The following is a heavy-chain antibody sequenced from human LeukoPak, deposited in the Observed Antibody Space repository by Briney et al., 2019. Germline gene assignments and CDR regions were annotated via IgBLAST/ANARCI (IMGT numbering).Heavy chain of an antibody. CDR1: GGTFSSYA. CDR2: IIPIFGTA. V-gene: IGHV1-69*13. Sequence: GASVKVSCMASGGTFSSYAISWVRQAPGQGLEWMGGIIPIFGTANYAQKFQGRVTITADESTSAAYMELSSLRSEDTAVYYCARGLAAAARYWYFDLWGRGTLVTVSS. CDR3: ARGLAAAARYWYFDL. J-gene: IGHJ2*01. D-gene: IGHD6-13*01.